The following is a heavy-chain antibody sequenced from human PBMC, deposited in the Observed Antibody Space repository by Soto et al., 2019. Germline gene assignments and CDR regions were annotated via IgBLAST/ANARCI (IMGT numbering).Heavy chain of an antibody. V-gene: IGHV3-74*01. CDR2: ITSDGSST. Sequence: EVQLVESGGGLVQPGGSLRLSCAASGFTFSSYYMNWVRQAPGKGLVWVARITSDGSSTTYADSVKGRFTISRDNAKNTRCLQMNSLRAEDTAGYSCARERGGGFGDVWGQGTTVTVSS. CDR1: GFTFSSYY. D-gene: IGHD3-10*01. CDR3: ARERGGGFGDV. J-gene: IGHJ6*02.